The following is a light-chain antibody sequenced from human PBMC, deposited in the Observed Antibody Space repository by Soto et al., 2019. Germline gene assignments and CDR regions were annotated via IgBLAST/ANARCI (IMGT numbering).Light chain of an antibody. CDR3: FSYTTSSAPYV. CDR1: TSDVGGYNY. J-gene: IGLJ1*01. Sequence: QSALTQPASVSGSPGQSITISCTGTTSDVGGYNYVSWYQQLPGKVPKLMIYEVTNRPSGVSTRFSGSKSGNTASLTISGLQAEDEAAYYCFSYTTSSAPYVFGTGTK. CDR2: EVT. V-gene: IGLV2-14*01.